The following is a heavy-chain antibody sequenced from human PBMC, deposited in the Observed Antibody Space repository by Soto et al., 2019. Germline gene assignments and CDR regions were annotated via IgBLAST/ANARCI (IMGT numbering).Heavy chain of an antibody. CDR2: IIPIFGTA. Sequence: QVQLVQSGAEVKKPGSSVKVSCKASGGTFSSYAISRVRQAPGQGLEWMGGIIPIFGTANYAQKFQGRVTITADKSTSTAYMELSSLRSEDTAVYYCARDHFPLWPLYYGMDVWAQGTTVTVSS. CDR1: GGTFSSYA. J-gene: IGHJ6*02. V-gene: IGHV1-69*06. CDR3: ARDHFPLWPLYYGMDV.